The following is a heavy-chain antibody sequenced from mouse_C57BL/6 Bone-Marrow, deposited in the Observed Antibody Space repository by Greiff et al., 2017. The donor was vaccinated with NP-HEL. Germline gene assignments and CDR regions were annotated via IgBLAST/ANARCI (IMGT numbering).Heavy chain of an antibody. D-gene: IGHD1-1*01. CDR1: GYTFTSYW. V-gene: IGHV1-61*01. Sequence: QVQLQQPGAELVRPGSSVKLSCKASGYTFTSYWMDWVKQRPGQGLEWIGNIYPSDSETHYNQKFKDKATLTVDKSSSTAYMQLSSLTSEASAVYYRARCIPTKEYYFGFWGQGTTLTVSA. CDR3: ARCIPTKEYYFGF. CDR2: IYPSDSET. J-gene: IGHJ2*01.